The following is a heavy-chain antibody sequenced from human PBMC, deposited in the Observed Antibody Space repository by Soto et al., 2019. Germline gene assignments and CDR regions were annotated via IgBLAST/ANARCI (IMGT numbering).Heavy chain of an antibody. V-gene: IGHV3-15*01. D-gene: IGHD3-22*01. CDR1: GFTFSNAW. CDR2: IKSKTDGGTT. Sequence: GGSLRLSCAASGFTFSNAWMSWVRQAPGKGLEWVGRIKSKTDGGTTDYAAPVKGRFTISRDDSKNTLYLQMNSLKTEDTAVYYCTTAYYDSSGYYNFDYWGQGTLVTVSS. CDR3: TTAYYDSSGYYNFDY. J-gene: IGHJ4*02.